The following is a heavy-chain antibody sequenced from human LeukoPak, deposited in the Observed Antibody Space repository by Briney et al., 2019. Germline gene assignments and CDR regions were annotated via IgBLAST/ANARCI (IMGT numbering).Heavy chain of an antibody. J-gene: IGHJ4*02. CDR1: GFTFSSYW. CDR3: ARGGDYYDSSGYHYAATH. Sequence: GGSLRLSCAASGFTFSSYWMSWVRQAPGKGLEWVANIKQDGSEKYYVDSVKGRFTISRDNAKNSLYLQMNSLRAEDTAVYYCARGGDYYDSSGYHYAATHWGQGTLVTVSS. V-gene: IGHV3-7*01. CDR2: IKQDGSEK. D-gene: IGHD3-22*01.